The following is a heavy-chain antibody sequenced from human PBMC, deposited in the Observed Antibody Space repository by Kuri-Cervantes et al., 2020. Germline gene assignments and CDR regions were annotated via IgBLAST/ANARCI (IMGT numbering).Heavy chain of an antibody. CDR2: INHSGST. Sequence: SQTLSLTCGVYGGPFSGYYWSWIRQPPGKGLEWIGEINHSGSTNYNPSLKSRVTISIDTSKHQFSLKLSSVTAADTAVYYCAKAGYSSGWYSKAFDIWGQGTMVTVSS. D-gene: IGHD6-19*01. V-gene: IGHV4-34*01. CDR3: AKAGYSSGWYSKAFDI. J-gene: IGHJ3*02. CDR1: GGPFSGYY.